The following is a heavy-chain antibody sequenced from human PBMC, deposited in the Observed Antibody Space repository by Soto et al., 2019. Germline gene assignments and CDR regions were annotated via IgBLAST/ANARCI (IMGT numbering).Heavy chain of an antibody. CDR2: IWHTGRP. V-gene: IGHV4-4*02. J-gene: IGHJ4*02. CDR1: GDSLTNNHW. D-gene: IGHD2-15*01. CDR3: VRDSRTGCSSINCYMH. Sequence: QLQLRESGPGLVQPSGTLSLTCDVSGDSLTNNHWWSWVRQAPGKGLEWIGEIWHTGRPNYNPSLQSRVAISIYKSKNQFFLMFSSVTAADTAVYYCVRDSRTGCSSINCYMHWGQGTLVTVSS.